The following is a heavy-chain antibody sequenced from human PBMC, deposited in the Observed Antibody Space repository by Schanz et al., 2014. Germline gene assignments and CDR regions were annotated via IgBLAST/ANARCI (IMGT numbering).Heavy chain of an antibody. CDR3: ARDFSAYVGNYFDY. V-gene: IGHV1-18*01. J-gene: IGHJ4*02. Sequence: QVQLVQSGAEVKKPGASVKVSCKASGYTFTSYGINWVRQAPGQGLEWMGWISAYNGNTNYAQKLQGRVTMTTDTSTSTSYMKLTSLRFDDTAVYYCARDFSAYVGNYFDYWGQGTLVTVSS. CDR2: ISAYNGNT. CDR1: GYTFTSYG. D-gene: IGHD5-12*01.